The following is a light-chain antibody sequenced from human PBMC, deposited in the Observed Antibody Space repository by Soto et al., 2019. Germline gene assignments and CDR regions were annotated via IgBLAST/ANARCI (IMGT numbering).Light chain of an antibody. CDR3: AAWDDSLNVVV. J-gene: IGLJ2*01. CDR2: SNN. CDR1: SSNIGSNT. V-gene: IGLV1-44*01. Sequence: QSVLTQPPSASGTPGQRVTISCSGSSSNIGSNTVNWDQQLPGTAPKLLIYSNNQRPSGVPDRFSGSKSGTSASLAISGLQSEHEADYYCAAWDDSLNVVVFGGGTKLTVL.